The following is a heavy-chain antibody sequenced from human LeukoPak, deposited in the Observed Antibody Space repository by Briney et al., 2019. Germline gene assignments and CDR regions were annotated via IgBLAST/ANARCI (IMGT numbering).Heavy chain of an antibody. Sequence: SETLSLTCTVSGYSISSGYYWGWIRQPPGKGLEWIGSIYHSGSTYYNPSLKSRVTISVDTSKNQFSLKLSSVTAADTAVYYCARDNDYGDYGTRYFDLWGRGTLVTVSS. J-gene: IGHJ2*01. D-gene: IGHD4-17*01. CDR2: IYHSGST. CDR3: ARDNDYGDYGTRYFDL. CDR1: GYSISSGYY. V-gene: IGHV4-38-2*02.